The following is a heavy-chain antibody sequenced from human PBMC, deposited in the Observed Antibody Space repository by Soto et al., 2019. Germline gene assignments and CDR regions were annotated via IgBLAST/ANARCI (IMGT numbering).Heavy chain of an antibody. J-gene: IGHJ5*02. CDR2: MNPNSGNT. V-gene: IGHV1-8*01. D-gene: IGHD3-3*01. Sequence: ASVKVSCKASGYTFTSYDINWVRQATGQGLEWMGWMNPNSGNTGYAQKFQGRVTMTRNTSISTAYMELSSPRSEDTAVYYCAREAYDFWSGYQQPYNWFDPWGQGTLVTVSS. CDR3: AREAYDFWSGYQQPYNWFDP. CDR1: GYTFTSYD.